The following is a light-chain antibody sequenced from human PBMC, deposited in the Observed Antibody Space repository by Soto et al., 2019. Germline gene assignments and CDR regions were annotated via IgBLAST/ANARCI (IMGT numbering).Light chain of an antibody. CDR1: QSVSSY. V-gene: IGKV3-20*01. CDR2: DTS. J-gene: IGKJ4*01. CDR3: QKYTSAPLT. Sequence: EIVLTQSPGTLSLSVGERVTLTCRASQSVSSYLAWYQQTPGQAPRLLIYDTSNRATGTPDRFSGSGSRTDFTLTISRLEPEDFTVYYCQKYTSAPLTFGGGTKLEIK.